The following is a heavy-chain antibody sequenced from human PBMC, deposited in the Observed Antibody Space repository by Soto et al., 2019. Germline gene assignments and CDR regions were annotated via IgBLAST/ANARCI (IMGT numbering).Heavy chain of an antibody. CDR2: ISYDGSNK. J-gene: IGHJ6*02. CDR3: ARERKWELLLTYYYYYGMDV. CDR1: GFTFSSYA. V-gene: IGHV3-30-3*01. Sequence: QVQLVESGGGVVQPGRSLRLSCAASGFTFSSYAMHWVRQAPGKGLEWVAVISYDGSNKYYADSVKGRFTISRDNSKNTLYLQMNSLRAEDTAVYYCARERKWELLLTYYYYYGMDVWGQGTTVTVSS. D-gene: IGHD1-26*01.